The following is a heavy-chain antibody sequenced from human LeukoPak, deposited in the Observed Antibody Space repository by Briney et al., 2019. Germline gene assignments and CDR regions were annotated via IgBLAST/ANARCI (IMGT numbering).Heavy chain of an antibody. D-gene: IGHD3-3*01. CDR2: ISAYNGNT. CDR1: GYTFTSYS. CDR3: ARTSDYDFWSGYFDY. V-gene: IGHV1-18*01. Sequence: ASVKVSCKASGYTFTSYSISWVRQAPGQGLEWMGWISAYNGNTNYAQKLQGRVTMTTDTSTSTAYMELRSLRSDDTAVYYCARTSDYDFWSGYFDYWGQGTLVTVSS. J-gene: IGHJ4*02.